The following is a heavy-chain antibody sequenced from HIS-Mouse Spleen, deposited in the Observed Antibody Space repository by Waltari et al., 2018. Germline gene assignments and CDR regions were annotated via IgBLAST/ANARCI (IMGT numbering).Heavy chain of an antibody. V-gene: IGHV3-48*01. CDR1: GFTFSSYS. CDR2: ISSSSSTI. Sequence: EVQLVESGGGLVQPGGSLRLSCAASGFTFSSYSMTWFRQAPGKGLEWVSYISSSSSTIYYADSVKGRFTISRDNAKNSLYLQMNSLRAEDTAVYYCARVSSIFTYSSGWYSDYWGQGTLVTVSS. CDR3: ARVSSIFTYSSGWYSDY. D-gene: IGHD6-19*01. J-gene: IGHJ4*02.